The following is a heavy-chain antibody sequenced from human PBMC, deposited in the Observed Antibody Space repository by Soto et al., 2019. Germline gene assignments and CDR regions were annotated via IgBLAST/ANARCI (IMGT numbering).Heavy chain of an antibody. CDR3: ARGVYGSGNYYTGPSAFDI. CDR1: GGTLSDHG. Sequence: QVQLEQSGAEVKKPGSSVKVSCKASGGTLSDHGVAWLRQAPGQGLEWMGGTIPVFNTAKYTQKFQGRVTVTADKFTNIAYMELSSLSSEDTAFYFCARGVYGSGNYYTGPSAFDIWGQGTMVIVPS. CDR2: TIPVFNTA. D-gene: IGHD3-10*01. J-gene: IGHJ3*02. V-gene: IGHV1-69*06.